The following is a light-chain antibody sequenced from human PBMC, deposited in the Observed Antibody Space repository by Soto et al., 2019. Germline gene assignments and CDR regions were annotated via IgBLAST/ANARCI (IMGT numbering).Light chain of an antibody. Sequence: QSVLTQPPSASGTPGQRVTISCSGSRSNIASNTVNWYQQLPGTAPKLLIYRSDQRPSGVPDRFSGSKSGTSASLAISGLQSEDEADYYCAAWDDSLNGRVFGTGTKVTVL. CDR2: RSD. CDR1: RSNIASNT. V-gene: IGLV1-44*01. CDR3: AAWDDSLNGRV. J-gene: IGLJ1*01.